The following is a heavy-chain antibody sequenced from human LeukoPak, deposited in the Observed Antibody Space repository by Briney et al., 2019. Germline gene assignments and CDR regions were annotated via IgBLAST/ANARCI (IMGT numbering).Heavy chain of an antibody. V-gene: IGHV1-46*01. D-gene: IGHD5-12*01. CDR3: VRVSLLGEEWLPFDY. J-gene: IGHJ4*02. Sequence: ASVKVSCKASGYTFTSHYLHWVRQAPGQGPEWMGIINPTGGTTTYAQKFQGRLTMTRDMSTSTVYMELSSLRSEDTAVYYCVRVSLLGEEWLPFDYWGQGTLVTVSS. CDR2: INPTGGTT. CDR1: GYTFTSHY.